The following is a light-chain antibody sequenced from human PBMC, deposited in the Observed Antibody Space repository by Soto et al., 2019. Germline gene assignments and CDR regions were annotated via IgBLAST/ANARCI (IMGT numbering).Light chain of an antibody. J-gene: IGKJ4*01. CDR3: QQRSNWPPVT. V-gene: IGKV3-11*01. CDR2: DAS. Sequence: EIVMTQTTAIQSVSQGKKVIHSCWASQSVSTNLAWYQQKPGQAPRLLIYDASNRATGIPARFSGSGSGTDFTLTISSLEPEDFAVYYCQQRSNWPPVTFCGGTKVDIK. CDR1: QSVSTN.